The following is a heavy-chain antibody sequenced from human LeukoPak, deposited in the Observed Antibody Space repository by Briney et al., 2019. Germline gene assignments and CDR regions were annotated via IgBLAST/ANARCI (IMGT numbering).Heavy chain of an antibody. Sequence: PGGSLRLSCAASGFTFSSYAMSWVRQAPGKGLEWVSAISGSGGSTYYADSVKGRFTISRDNSKNTLYLQMNSLRAEDTAVYCCAKYSSGWYGSDAFDIWGQGTMVTVSS. J-gene: IGHJ3*02. CDR3: AKYSSGWYGSDAFDI. V-gene: IGHV3-23*01. CDR1: GFTFSSYA. CDR2: ISGSGGST. D-gene: IGHD6-19*01.